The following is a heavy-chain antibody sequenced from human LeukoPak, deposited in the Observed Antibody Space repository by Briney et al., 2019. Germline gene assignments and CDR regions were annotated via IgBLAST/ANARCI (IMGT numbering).Heavy chain of an antibody. J-gene: IGHJ4*02. Sequence: SETLSLTCTVSGGSISNYYWNWIRQPPGKGLEWIGYIYYSGSTSYNPSLKSRVTMSVDTSKNQFSLKLTSVTAADTAVYYCARGGPHYLDGSGYSPFDSWGQGSLVTVSS. CDR3: ARGGPHYLDGSGYSPFDS. CDR1: GGSISNYY. V-gene: IGHV4-59*01. CDR2: IYYSGST. D-gene: IGHD3-22*01.